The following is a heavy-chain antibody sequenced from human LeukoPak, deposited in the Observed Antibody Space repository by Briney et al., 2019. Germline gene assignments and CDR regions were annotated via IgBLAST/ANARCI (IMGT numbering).Heavy chain of an antibody. Sequence: ASVKVSCKASGYTFTTYYIHWVRQAPGQGLEWMGIINPSGGSTTYAQKFQGRITMTRDTSTSTVYMELSSLGSEDTAVYYCALSIPATGYYFDYWGQGTLVTVSP. CDR1: GYTFTTYY. J-gene: IGHJ4*02. CDR2: INPSGGST. V-gene: IGHV1-46*01. D-gene: IGHD6-13*01. CDR3: ALSIPATGYYFDY.